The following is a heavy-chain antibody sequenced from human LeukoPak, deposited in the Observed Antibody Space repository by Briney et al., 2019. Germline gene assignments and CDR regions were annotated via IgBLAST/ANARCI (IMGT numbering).Heavy chain of an antibody. D-gene: IGHD3-10*01. Sequence: SETLSLTCTVSGGSISSYYWNWIRQPPGKGLEWIGSISYSGYTNYNPSLKSRVTISVDTSKNQFSLKLSSVTAADTAVYYCARTTTVRGTYYMDVWGKGTTVTISS. CDR3: ARTTTVRGTYYMDV. V-gene: IGHV4-59*01. J-gene: IGHJ6*03. CDR1: GGSISSYY. CDR2: ISYSGYT.